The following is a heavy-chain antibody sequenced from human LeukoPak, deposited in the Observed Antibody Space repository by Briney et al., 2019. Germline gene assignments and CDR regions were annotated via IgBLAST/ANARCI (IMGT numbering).Heavy chain of an antibody. CDR1: GFTFSSYA. D-gene: IGHD5-18*01. Sequence: GRSLRLSCAASGFTFSSYAMHWVRQAPGKGLEWVAVISYDGSNKYYADSVKGRFTISRDNSKNTLYLQMNSLRAEDTAVYYCASARYSYGPHEFDYWGQGTLVTVSS. V-gene: IGHV3-30-3*01. J-gene: IGHJ4*02. CDR2: ISYDGSNK. CDR3: ASARYSYGPHEFDY.